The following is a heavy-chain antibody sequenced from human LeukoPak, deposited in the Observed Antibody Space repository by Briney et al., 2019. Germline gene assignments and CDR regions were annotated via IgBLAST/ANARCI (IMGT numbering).Heavy chain of an antibody. CDR3: ARGTQYGDYSDAFDI. Sequence: SVNVSCKASGGTFSSYAISWVRQAPGQGLEWMGGIIPIFGTANYAQKFQGRVTITADESTSTAYMELSSLRSEDTAVYYCARGTQYGDYSDAFDIWGQGTMVTVSS. J-gene: IGHJ3*02. CDR1: GGTFSSYA. V-gene: IGHV1-69*13. D-gene: IGHD4-17*01. CDR2: IIPIFGTA.